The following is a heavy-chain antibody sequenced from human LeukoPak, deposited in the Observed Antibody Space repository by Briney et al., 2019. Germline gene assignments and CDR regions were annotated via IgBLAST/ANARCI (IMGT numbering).Heavy chain of an antibody. Sequence: ASVKVSCKASGYTFTSYYMHWVRQAPGEGLEWMGIINPSGGSTSYAQKFQGRVTMTRDTSTSTVSMELSSLRSEDTAVYYCASDLGIQDYGDYLGNWFDPWGQGTLLTVSS. V-gene: IGHV1-46*01. CDR1: GYTFTSYY. D-gene: IGHD4-17*01. J-gene: IGHJ5*02. CDR3: ASDLGIQDYGDYLGNWFDP. CDR2: INPSGGST.